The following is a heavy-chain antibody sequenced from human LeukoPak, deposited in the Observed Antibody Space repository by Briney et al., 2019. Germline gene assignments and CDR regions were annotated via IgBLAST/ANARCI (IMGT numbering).Heavy chain of an antibody. Sequence: GASVKVSCKASGYTFTSYYMHWVRQAPGQGLEWMGIINPSGGSTSYAQKFQGRVTMTRDTSTSTVYMELSSLRSEDTAVYYCASPASGSSGYGFYGMDVWGQGTTVTVSS. CDR1: GYTFTSYY. D-gene: IGHD3-22*01. CDR3: ASPASGSSGYGFYGMDV. J-gene: IGHJ6*02. CDR2: INPSGGST. V-gene: IGHV1-46*01.